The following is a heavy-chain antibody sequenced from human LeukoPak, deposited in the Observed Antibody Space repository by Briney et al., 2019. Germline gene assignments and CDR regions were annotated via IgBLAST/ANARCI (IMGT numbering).Heavy chain of an antibody. Sequence: GGSLRLSCAASGFTFSSFSMNWVRLAPGKGLEWLSYISGSSSIVYYGDSVKGRFTISRDNAKNSLYLQMNSLRDEDTAVYYCARDPSVAATGWGRWFDHWGLGTLVTVSS. CDR2: ISGSSSIV. J-gene: IGHJ5*02. CDR1: GFTFSSFS. V-gene: IGHV3-48*02. D-gene: IGHD6-13*01. CDR3: ARDPSVAATGWGRWFDH.